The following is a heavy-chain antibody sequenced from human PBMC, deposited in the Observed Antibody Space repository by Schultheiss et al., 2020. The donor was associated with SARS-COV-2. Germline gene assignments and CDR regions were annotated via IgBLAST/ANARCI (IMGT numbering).Heavy chain of an antibody. J-gene: IGHJ4*02. CDR1: GGSISSYY. CDR3: AKVGGATGVY. CDR2: IYYSGST. Sequence: SETLSLTCTVSGGSISSYYWSWIRQPPGKGLEWIGYIYYSGSTNYNPSLKSRVTISVDTSKNQFSLKLSSVTAADTAVYYCAKVGGATGVYWGQGTLVTVSS. V-gene: IGHV4-59*01. D-gene: IGHD1-26*01.